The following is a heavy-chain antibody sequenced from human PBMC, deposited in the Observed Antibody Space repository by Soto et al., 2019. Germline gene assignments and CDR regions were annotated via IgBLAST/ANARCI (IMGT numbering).Heavy chain of an antibody. CDR3: ARVGLGYCSSTSCYDAFDI. Sequence: GESLKISCAASGFTFSSYSMNWVRQAPGKGLEWVSSISSSSSYIYYAYSVKGRFTISRDNAKNSLYLQMNSLRAEDTAVYYCARVGLGYCSSTSCYDAFDIWGQGTMVTVSS. D-gene: IGHD2-2*01. CDR2: ISSSSSYI. J-gene: IGHJ3*02. CDR1: GFTFSSYS. V-gene: IGHV3-21*01.